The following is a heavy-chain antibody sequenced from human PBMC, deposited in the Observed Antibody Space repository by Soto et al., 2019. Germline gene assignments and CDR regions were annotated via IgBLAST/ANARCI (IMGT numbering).Heavy chain of an antibody. D-gene: IGHD4-17*01. CDR3: APSLTTVIDH. CDR2: IYWDDDK. J-gene: IGHJ4*02. CDR1: GFSLSTSGVG. Sequence: QITLKESGPTLVKPTQTLTLTCTFSGFSLSTSGVGVGWIRQPPGKALEWLALIYWDDDKLYSPSLKSRLHIPKHTPKNQVVLTITNMDPVDTAKYYCAPSLTTVIDHWGQGTLVTVSS. V-gene: IGHV2-5*02.